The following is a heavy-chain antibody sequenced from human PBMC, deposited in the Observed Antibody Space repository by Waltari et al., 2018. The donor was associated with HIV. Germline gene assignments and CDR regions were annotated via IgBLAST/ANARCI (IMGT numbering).Heavy chain of an antibody. V-gene: IGHV1-46*02. Sequence: QVQLVQSGADVKKPGASMTLSCKASGYTFNNYYMHWVRQAPGQGLEWMGIINPSGGGTTYAQKFQGRITMTRDTSTNTVYMALSRLRSEDTAMYYCARQMVRGLQPENWFDPWGQGTLVTVSS. J-gene: IGHJ5*02. D-gene: IGHD3-10*01. CDR1: GYTFNNYY. CDR3: ARQMVRGLQPENWFDP. CDR2: INPSGGGT.